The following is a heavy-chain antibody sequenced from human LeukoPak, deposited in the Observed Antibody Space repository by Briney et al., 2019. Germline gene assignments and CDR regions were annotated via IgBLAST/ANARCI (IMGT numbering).Heavy chain of an antibody. CDR3: ARYYGNWGSGWYFDY. CDR1: GYTFTGYY. D-gene: IGHD7-27*01. V-gene: IGHV1-2*02. Sequence: ASVKVSCKASGYTFTGYYMHWVRQAPGQGLEWMGWINPNSGGTNYAQKFQGRVTMTRDTSISTAYMELSRLRSDDTAVYYCARYYGNWGSGWYFDYWGQGTLVTVSS. J-gene: IGHJ4*02. CDR2: INPNSGGT.